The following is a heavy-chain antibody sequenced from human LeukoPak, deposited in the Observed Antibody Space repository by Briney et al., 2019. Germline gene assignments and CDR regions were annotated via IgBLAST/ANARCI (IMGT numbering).Heavy chain of an antibody. J-gene: IGHJ1*01. D-gene: IGHD3-10*01. CDR3: ARDQGYYGSGSYYSEYFQH. CDR1: GYTFSSYN. CDR2: INPSGGST. Sequence: ASVKVSCKASGYTFSSYNMHWVRQAPAQGLEWMGIINPSGGSTAYAQKFQGRVTMTRDTSTSTVYMELSSLRSDDTAVYYCARDQGYYGSGSYYSEYFQHWGQGTLVTVSS. V-gene: IGHV1-46*01.